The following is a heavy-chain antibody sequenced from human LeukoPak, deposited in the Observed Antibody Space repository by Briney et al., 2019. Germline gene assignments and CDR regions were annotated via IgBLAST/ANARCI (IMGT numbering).Heavy chain of an antibody. CDR1: GYTFTSYG. D-gene: IGHD3-22*01. CDR3: ARVAYYYDSAGKSLKFFYGMDV. Sequence: ASVKVSCKASGYTFTSYGISWVRRGAGQGLEWLGLMDPSSGNTGYAQKFQGRVTMTRDTSISTAYMELSSLRSEDTAVYYCARVAYYYDSAGKSLKFFYGMDVWGQGTTVTVSS. J-gene: IGHJ6*02. CDR2: MDPSSGNT. V-gene: IGHV1-8*02.